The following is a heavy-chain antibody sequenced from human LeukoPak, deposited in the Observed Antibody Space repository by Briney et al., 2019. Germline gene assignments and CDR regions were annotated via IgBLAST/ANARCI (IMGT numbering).Heavy chain of an antibody. Sequence: GGSLRLSCAASGFTFSSYWMSWVRQAPGKGLEWVANIKQDGSEKYYVDSVKGRFTISRDNSKNTLYLQMNSLRAEDTAVYYCASVVVPAAIAQFFDYWGQGTLVTVSS. D-gene: IGHD2-2*02. J-gene: IGHJ4*02. CDR1: GFTFSSYW. CDR3: ASVVVPAAIAQFFDY. V-gene: IGHV3-7*01. CDR2: IKQDGSEK.